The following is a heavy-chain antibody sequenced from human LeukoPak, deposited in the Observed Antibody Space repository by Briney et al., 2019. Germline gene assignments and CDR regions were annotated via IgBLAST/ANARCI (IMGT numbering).Heavy chain of an antibody. Sequence: GGSLRLSYAASGFTFSSYAMSWVRQAPGKGLEWVSAISGSGGSTYFADSVKGRFTISRDNSKNTLYLQMNSLRAEDTAVYYCAKFLNQFGLDYWGQGTLVTVSP. J-gene: IGHJ4*02. V-gene: IGHV3-23*01. CDR3: AKFLNQFGLDY. CDR2: ISGSGGST. D-gene: IGHD3-10*01. CDR1: GFTFSSYA.